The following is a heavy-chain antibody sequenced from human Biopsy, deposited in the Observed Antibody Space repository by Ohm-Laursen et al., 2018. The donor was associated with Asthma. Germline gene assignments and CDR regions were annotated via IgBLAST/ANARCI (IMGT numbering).Heavy chain of an antibody. CDR3: ARATSTWSQSGPHYFDH. V-gene: IGHV4-59*01. D-gene: IGHD6-13*01. CDR2: VYSTGST. Sequence: GTLSLTCTVSPGSISDYYWNWIRQFPGKGLEWIGYVYSTGSTRYNPSLKSRVTISVDTSINQVSLRLSSVTAADTAMYYCARATSTWSQSGPHYFDHWGQGALVTVSS. J-gene: IGHJ4*02. CDR1: PGSISDYY.